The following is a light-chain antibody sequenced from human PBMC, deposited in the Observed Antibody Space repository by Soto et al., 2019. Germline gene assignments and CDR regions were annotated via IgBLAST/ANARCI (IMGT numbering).Light chain of an antibody. Sequence: LQMTQSPATQSSSVGDRVTITCRASQSISSWLAWYQQKPGKAPKLLIYDASSLESGVPSRFSGSGSGTEFTLTISSLQPDDFATYYCQQYENYFWTFGQGTKVDIK. J-gene: IGKJ1*01. V-gene: IGKV1-5*01. CDR2: DAS. CDR3: QQYENYFWT. CDR1: QSISSW.